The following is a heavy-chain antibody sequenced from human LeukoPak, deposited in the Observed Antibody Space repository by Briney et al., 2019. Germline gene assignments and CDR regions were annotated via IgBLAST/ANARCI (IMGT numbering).Heavy chain of an antibody. V-gene: IGHV3-7*01. J-gene: IGHJ4*02. Sequence: GGSLRLSCAASGFTFSSYWMSWVRQAPGKGLEWEANIKEDGSEKRDVDSVKGRFTISRDNVKNSLYLQMNSLRVEDTAVYYCVRDKLVGPSRLDHWGQGTLVTVSS. D-gene: IGHD1-26*01. CDR2: IKEDGSEK. CDR3: VRDKLVGPSRLDH. CDR1: GFTFSSYW.